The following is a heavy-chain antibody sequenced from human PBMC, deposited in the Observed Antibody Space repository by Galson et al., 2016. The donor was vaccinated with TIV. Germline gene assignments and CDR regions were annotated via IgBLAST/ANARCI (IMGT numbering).Heavy chain of an antibody. Sequence: SVKVSCKASEDTFSNHAISWARQAPGQGLEWMRRIVPIFRTPTYAQKFQGRVTLTADESTSTAYMELSNLRSEDTAVYYCAREMYFYDSSQKGDAFDVGGQGSMVTVSS. J-gene: IGHJ3*01. V-gene: IGHV1-69*13. CDR3: AREMYFYDSSQKGDAFDV. CDR1: EDTFSNHA. D-gene: IGHD3-22*01. CDR2: IVPIFRTP.